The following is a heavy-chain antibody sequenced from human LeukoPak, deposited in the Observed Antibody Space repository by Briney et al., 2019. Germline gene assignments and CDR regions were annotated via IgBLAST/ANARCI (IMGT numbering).Heavy chain of an antibody. J-gene: IGHJ4*02. CDR2: IGGGGTGT. D-gene: IGHD1-26*01. V-gene: IGHV3-23*01. Sequence: GGSLQLSCAASRFTFSSYAMSWVRQAPGKGLEWVSGIGGGGTGTHYADSAKGRFTVSRDNSRNTLYLQMNSLRAEDTALYYCAKELESWEIFEYWGQGTLVTVSS. CDR1: RFTFSSYA. CDR3: AKELESWEIFEY.